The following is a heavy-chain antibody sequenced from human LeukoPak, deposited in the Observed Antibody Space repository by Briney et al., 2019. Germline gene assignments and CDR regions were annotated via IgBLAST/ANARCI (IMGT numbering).Heavy chain of an antibody. CDR1: GSSISSGYY. V-gene: IGHV4-38-2*02. CDR3: ARSPPWHVDV. CDR2: IYHSGST. D-gene: IGHD5-12*01. Sequence: SETLSLTCTVSGSSISSGYYWGWIRQPPGKGLEWIGSIYHSGSTYYNPSLKSRVTISVDTSKNQFSLKLSSVTAADTAVYYCARSPPWHVDVWGKGTTVTVSS. J-gene: IGHJ6*04.